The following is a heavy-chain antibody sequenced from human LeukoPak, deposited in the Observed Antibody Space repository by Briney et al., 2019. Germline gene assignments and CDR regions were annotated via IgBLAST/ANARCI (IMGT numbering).Heavy chain of an antibody. Sequence: PGGSLKLSCAASGFTFSSYSMNWVRQARGKGLEWVANIKQDGSEKYYVDSVKGRFTISRDNAKNSLYLQMNSLRAEDTAVYYCARDYHPTIFGVAYPDYWGQGTLVTVSS. D-gene: IGHD3-3*01. CDR1: GFTFSSYS. V-gene: IGHV3-7*01. CDR2: IKQDGSEK. CDR3: ARDYHPTIFGVAYPDY. J-gene: IGHJ4*02.